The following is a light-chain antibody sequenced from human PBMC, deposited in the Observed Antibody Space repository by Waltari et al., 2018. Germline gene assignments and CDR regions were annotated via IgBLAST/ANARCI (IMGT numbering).Light chain of an antibody. V-gene: IGKV1-NL1*01. CDR2: YTN. J-gene: IGKJ4*01. CDR3: QQYNSLPLT. CDR1: QDINKF. Sequence: DIQMTQSPSSPSASGGDRVTITCRASQDINKFLNWYQQKPGKAPKLLIYYTNRLESGVPSRFSGSGSGTEFTLIISSLKPDDFASYYCQQYNSLPLTFGGGTKVEIK.